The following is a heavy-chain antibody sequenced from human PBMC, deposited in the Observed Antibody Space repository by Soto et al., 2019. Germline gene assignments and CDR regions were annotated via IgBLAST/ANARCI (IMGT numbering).Heavy chain of an antibody. CDR2: ISSSSSYI. CDR3: ASSLYSSGWYAPGYYGMDV. V-gene: IGHV3-21*01. J-gene: IGHJ6*02. Sequence: KTGGSLRLSCAASGFTFSSYSMNWVRQAPGKGLEWVSSISSSSSYIYYADSVKGRFTISRDNAKNSLYLQMNSLRAEDTAVYYCASSLYSSGWYAPGYYGMDVWGQGTTVTVSS. CDR1: GFTFSSYS. D-gene: IGHD6-19*01.